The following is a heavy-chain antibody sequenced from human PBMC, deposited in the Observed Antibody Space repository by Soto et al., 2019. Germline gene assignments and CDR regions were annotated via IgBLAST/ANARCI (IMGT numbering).Heavy chain of an antibody. CDR1: GDSVSSTSTA. CDR2: TYYRSKWYS. J-gene: IGHJ4*02. D-gene: IGHD6-19*01. V-gene: IGHV6-1*01. Sequence: QTLSLTCAISGDSVSSTSTAWSWIRQSPSRGLEWLGRTYYRSKWYSDYAVSVKSRITINPDTSKNQFSLQLNSVTPEDTAVYYCARGSYYSGWVWGQGTLVTVSS. CDR3: ARGSYYSGWV.